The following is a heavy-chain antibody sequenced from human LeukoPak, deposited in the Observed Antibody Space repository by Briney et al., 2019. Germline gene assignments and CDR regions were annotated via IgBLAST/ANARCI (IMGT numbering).Heavy chain of an antibody. D-gene: IGHD5-18*01. Sequence: SETLSLTCAVSGYSISSGYYWGWFRQSPGKGLQWIGAIYPTGITYYNPSLNSRLTISIDTSKNQFSLKLNSVTAADTDVYYCTRGRRGGYNYAAIDHWGPGTMVTVSS. V-gene: IGHV4-38-2*01. CDR1: GYSISSGYY. CDR2: IYPTGIT. CDR3: TRGRRGGYNYAAIDH. J-gene: IGHJ4*02.